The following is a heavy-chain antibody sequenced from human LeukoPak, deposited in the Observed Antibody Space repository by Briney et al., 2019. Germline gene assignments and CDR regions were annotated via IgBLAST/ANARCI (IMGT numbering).Heavy chain of an antibody. J-gene: IGHJ6*03. CDR2: INPNSGGT. CDR3: AIGIAAAHFSYYYYMDV. D-gene: IGHD6-13*01. V-gene: IGHV1-2*02. CDR1: GYTFTCYY. Sequence: ASVKVSCKASGYTFTCYYMHWVRQAPGQGLEWMGWINPNSGGTNYAQKFQGRVTMTRDTSISTAYMELSRLRSDDTAVYYCAIGIAAAHFSYYYYMDVWGKGTTVTISS.